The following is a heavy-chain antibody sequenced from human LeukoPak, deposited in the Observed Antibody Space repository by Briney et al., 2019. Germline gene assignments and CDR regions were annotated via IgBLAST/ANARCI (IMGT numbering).Heavy chain of an antibody. CDR3: ARESSSRLGAGY. V-gene: IGHV3-53*01. Sequence: PGGSLRLSCSASGFTVSSNYMSWVRQAPGKGLEWVSLIYSGGITAYADSVKGRFTISRDNSKNTLYLQMSSLRAEDTAVYYCARESSSRLGAGYWGQGTLVTVSS. J-gene: IGHJ4*02. CDR2: IYSGGIT. CDR1: GFTVSSNY. D-gene: IGHD2-2*01.